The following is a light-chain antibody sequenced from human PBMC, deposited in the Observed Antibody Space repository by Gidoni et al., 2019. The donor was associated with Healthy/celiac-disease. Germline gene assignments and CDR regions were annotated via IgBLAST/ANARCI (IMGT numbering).Light chain of an antibody. J-gene: IGLJ1*01. CDR2: YDS. CDR3: QVWDSSSDLAV. V-gene: IGLV3-21*04. CDR1: NIGSKS. Sequence: SYVLTQPPSVSVAPGKTARITCGGNNIGSKSVQWYQQKPGQAPVLVIYYDSDRPSGIPERFSGSNSGNTATLTISRVEAGDEADYYCQVWDSSSDLAVFGTGTKVTVL.